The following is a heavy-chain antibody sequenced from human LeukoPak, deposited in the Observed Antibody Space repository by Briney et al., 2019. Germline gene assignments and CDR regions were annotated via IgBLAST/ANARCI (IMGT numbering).Heavy chain of an antibody. D-gene: IGHD2-2*03. CDR1: GDSISGTHYY. Sequence: PSETLSLTCTVSGDSISGTHYYWGWIRQPPREGLEWIGITHFSGSTAYNPSLQSRVTVSADTSKNQLSLRLRFVTAADTAIYYCARHGYCSSASCYPDFWGQGTLVTVSS. V-gene: IGHV4-39*01. CDR3: ARHGYCSSASCYPDF. J-gene: IGHJ4*02. CDR2: THFSGST.